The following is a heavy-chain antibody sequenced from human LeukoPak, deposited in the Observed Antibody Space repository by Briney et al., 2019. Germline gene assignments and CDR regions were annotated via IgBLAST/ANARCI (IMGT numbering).Heavy chain of an antibody. V-gene: IGHV7-4-1*02. D-gene: IGHD6-19*01. CDR1: GYTFTSYA. Sequence: APVKVSCKASGYTFTSYAMNWVRQAPGQGLEWMGWINTNTGNPTYAQGFTGRFVFSLDTSVSTAYLQISSLKAEGTAVYYCASQYSSGAFDIWGQGTMVTVSS. CDR2: INTNTGNP. J-gene: IGHJ3*02. CDR3: ASQYSSGAFDI.